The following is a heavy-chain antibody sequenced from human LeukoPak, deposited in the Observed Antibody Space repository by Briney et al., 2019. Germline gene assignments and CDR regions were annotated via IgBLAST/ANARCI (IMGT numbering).Heavy chain of an antibody. J-gene: IGHJ5*02. CDR2: MNPNSGNT. D-gene: IGHD3-10*01. CDR3: ARALWFGGFGWFDP. Sequence: PGASVKVSCKASGYTFTSYDINWVRQATGQGLEWMGWMNPNSGNTGYAQKFQGRVTMTRNTSISTAYMELSSLRSEDTAVYYCARALWFGGFGWFDPWGQGTLVTVSS. V-gene: IGHV1-8*01. CDR1: GYTFTSYD.